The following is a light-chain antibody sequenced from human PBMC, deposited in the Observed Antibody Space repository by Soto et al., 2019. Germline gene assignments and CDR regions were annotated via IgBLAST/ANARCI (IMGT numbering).Light chain of an antibody. CDR3: QQYNNWPPDRT. J-gene: IGKJ1*01. Sequence: EIVMTQSPATLSVSPGERATLSCRASQSVSSNLAWYQQKPGQAPRLLIYGASTRATGIPARFSGSGSGTEFTRTISSLQSEDFAICFCQQYNNWPPDRTFGQGTKVEIK. V-gene: IGKV3-15*01. CDR2: GAS. CDR1: QSVSSN.